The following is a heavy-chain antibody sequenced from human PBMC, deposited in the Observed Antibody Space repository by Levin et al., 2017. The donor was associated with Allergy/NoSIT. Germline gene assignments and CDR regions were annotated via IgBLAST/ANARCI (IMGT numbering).Heavy chain of an antibody. D-gene: IGHD3-16*01. CDR2: TSGGGDTT. CDR1: GFAFSSYA. J-gene: IGHJ4*02. V-gene: IGHV3-23*01. Sequence: PGESLKISCAASGFAFSSYAMNWVRQAPGKGLEWVSATSGGGDTTYYADSVRGRFTISRDNSKDTLYLQMNSLRAEDTAVYYCAKAFYTTSRRTLDYWGQGTLVAVSS. CDR3: AKAFYTTSRRTLDY.